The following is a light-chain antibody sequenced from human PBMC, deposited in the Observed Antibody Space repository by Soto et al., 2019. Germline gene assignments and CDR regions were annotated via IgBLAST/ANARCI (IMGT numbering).Light chain of an antibody. Sequence: EIVLTQSPGTLSLSPGERATLSCRASQSVSSNYLAWYQQKPGQAPRLVIFDASNRASGMPERFSGSGSGTDFTLTISRLEPEDFAVYYCQQYGSSPRTFGQGTKVDIK. V-gene: IGKV3-20*01. CDR2: DAS. CDR3: QQYGSSPRT. CDR1: QSVSSNY. J-gene: IGKJ2*01.